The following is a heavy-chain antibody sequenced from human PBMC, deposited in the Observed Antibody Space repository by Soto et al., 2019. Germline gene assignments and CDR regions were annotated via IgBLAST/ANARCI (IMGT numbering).Heavy chain of an antibody. Sequence: SETLSLTCTVSGGSISSGGYYWSWIRQHPGKGLEWIGYIYYSGSTYYNPSLKSRVTISVDTSKNQFSLKLSSVTAADTAVYYCARRRILVDIVATIDFRGQWFDPWGQGTLVTVSS. CDR3: ARRRILVDIVATIDFRGQWFDP. CDR2: IYYSGST. CDR1: GGSISSGGYY. V-gene: IGHV4-31*03. J-gene: IGHJ5*02. D-gene: IGHD5-12*01.